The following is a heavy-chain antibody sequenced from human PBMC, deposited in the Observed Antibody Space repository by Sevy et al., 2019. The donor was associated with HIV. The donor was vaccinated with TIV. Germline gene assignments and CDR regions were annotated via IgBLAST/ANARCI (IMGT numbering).Heavy chain of an antibody. V-gene: IGHV3-23*01. CDR2: IIGDDGST. J-gene: IGHJ4*02. Sequence: GGCLRLSCVASGFPFNRHDMTWVRQAPGKGLEWVSGIIGDDGSTYYADSVKGRFTISRDISTNTLSLEMNRLTFDDTALCYCVKGFWHENWGQGTQVTVSS. CDR3: VKGFWHEN. CDR1: GFPFNRHD. D-gene: IGHD3-10*01.